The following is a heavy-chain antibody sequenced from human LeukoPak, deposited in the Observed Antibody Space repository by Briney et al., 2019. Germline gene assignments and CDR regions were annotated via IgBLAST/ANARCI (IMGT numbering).Heavy chain of an antibody. V-gene: IGHV1-2*02. CDR1: GYTFIDSI. J-gene: IGHJ4*01. D-gene: IGHD5-12*01. Sequence: ASVKVSCKASGYTFIDSIMHWVRQAPGQGAERMGWINTISGDTNYAQKFKGRLTLTRDTSISTAYMERARLRFDDTAMYYCARDLARGSGYDLDYWRVGTLVIVSS. CDR2: INTISGDT. CDR3: ARDLARGSGYDLDY.